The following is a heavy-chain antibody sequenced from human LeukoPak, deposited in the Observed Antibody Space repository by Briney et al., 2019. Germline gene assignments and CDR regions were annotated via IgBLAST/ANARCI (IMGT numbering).Heavy chain of an antibody. J-gene: IGHJ4*02. CDR3: ARDAGGAWPFDY. Sequence: GGSLRLSCAASGFAFSNTGMTRVRQAPGRGLEWVSTISPTGEGTHYADSVKGRFTISRDNSKNTLSLEMNSLRADDTATYYCARDAGGAWPFDYWGQGTRVIVSS. CDR2: ISPTGEGT. CDR1: GFAFSNTG. V-gene: IGHV3-23*01. D-gene: IGHD4-17*01.